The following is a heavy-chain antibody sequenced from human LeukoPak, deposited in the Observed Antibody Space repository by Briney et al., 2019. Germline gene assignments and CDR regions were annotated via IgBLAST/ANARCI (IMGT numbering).Heavy chain of an antibody. CDR1: GFPVSNYY. CDR3: AREDGDILTGYYNGWFDP. D-gene: IGHD3-9*01. V-gene: IGHV3-53*05. J-gene: IGHJ5*02. CDR2: IYSGAGT. Sequence: SGGSLRLSCAASGFPVSNYYMSWVRQAPGKGLEWVSVIYSGAGTYYADSVKGRFTISRDNSRNTLYLQMNSLRAEDTAVYYCAREDGDILTGYYNGWFDPWGQGTLVTVSS.